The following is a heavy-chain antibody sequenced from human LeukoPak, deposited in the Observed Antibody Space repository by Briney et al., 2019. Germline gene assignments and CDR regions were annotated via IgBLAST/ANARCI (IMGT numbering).Heavy chain of an antibody. CDR1: GGSFSGYY. CDR2: INHSGST. D-gene: IGHD2-2*01. J-gene: IGHJ5*02. Sequence: PSETLSLTCAVYGGSFSGYYWSWIRQPPGKGLEWIGEINHSGSTNYNPSLKSRVTISVDTSKNQFSLKLSSVTAADTAVYYCAREGPQGGSWDDVVVPAAMPFPRKNNWFDPWGQGTLVTVSS. V-gene: IGHV4-34*01. CDR3: AREGPQGGSWDDVVVPAAMPFPRKNNWFDP.